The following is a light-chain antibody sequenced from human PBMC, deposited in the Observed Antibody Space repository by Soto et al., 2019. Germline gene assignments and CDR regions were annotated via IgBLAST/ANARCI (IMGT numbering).Light chain of an antibody. CDR3: QQYNNWPPIT. Sequence: EIVMTQSPATLSVSPGGRATLSCRASQSVSSTFAWYQQKPGQAPRLLIYGASTRATDIPARFSGSGSGTEFTLTISSLQSEDVAVYYRQQYNNWPPITFGQGTRLEIK. J-gene: IGKJ5*01. V-gene: IGKV3-15*01. CDR1: QSVSST. CDR2: GAS.